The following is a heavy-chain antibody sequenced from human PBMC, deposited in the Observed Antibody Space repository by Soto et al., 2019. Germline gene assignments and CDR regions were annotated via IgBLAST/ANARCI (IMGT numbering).Heavy chain of an antibody. CDR2: NYNSVST. CDR1: GGSISRGGYY. CDR3: ARDPAP. Sequence: QVQLQASGPGLVKPSETLSLTCTVSGGSISRGGYYWSWTRQNPGKGLEWIGYNYNSVSTYYNPSLKSRVTISVDTSKNQFSLKLTSVTAADTALYYCARDPAPWGQGTLVTVSS. J-gene: IGHJ5*02. V-gene: IGHV4-31*03.